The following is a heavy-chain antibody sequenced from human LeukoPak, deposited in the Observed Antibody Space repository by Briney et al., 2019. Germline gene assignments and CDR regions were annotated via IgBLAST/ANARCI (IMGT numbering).Heavy chain of an antibody. Sequence: GGSLRLSWAPYGSTVSSYWMSWVRLPPGKGLEWVANIKQDGREKYYVDSMKGRFTISRDNAKNSLYLQMNSLRTEDTAVYYCARDFGRWLVGPEYYFDYWGQGALVTVSS. CDR1: GSTVSSYW. J-gene: IGHJ4*02. V-gene: IGHV3-7*03. D-gene: IGHD6-19*01. CDR3: ARDFGRWLVGPEYYFDY. CDR2: IKQDGREK.